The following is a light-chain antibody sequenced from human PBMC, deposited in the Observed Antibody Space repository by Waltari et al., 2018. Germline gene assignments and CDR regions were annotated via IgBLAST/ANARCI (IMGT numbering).Light chain of an antibody. CDR2: AAS. V-gene: IGKV1-39*01. CDR1: QTISRY. Sequence: DIQMTQSPSSLSASVGDRVTITCRASQTISRYLNWYQQKPGRAPNLLIYAASNLQSGVPSRFSGSGSGTDFTLTISRLQPEDFATYYCQQSQSPPSLTFGGGTKVETK. CDR3: QQSQSPPSLT. J-gene: IGKJ4*01.